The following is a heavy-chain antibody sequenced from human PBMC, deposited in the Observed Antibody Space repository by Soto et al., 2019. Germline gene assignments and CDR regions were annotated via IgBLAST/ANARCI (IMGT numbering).Heavy chain of an antibody. J-gene: IGHJ3*02. CDR3: ARDRYCSSTSCYADAFDI. V-gene: IGHV3-74*01. Sequence: EVQLVESGGGLVQPGGSLRLSCAASGFTFSSYWMHWVRQAPGKGLVWVSHINSDGSSTSYADSVKGRFTISRDNAKNTLYLQMNSLKAEDTAEYYCARDRYCSSTSCYADAFDIWGQGTMVTVSS. CDR2: INSDGSST. CDR1: GFTFSSYW. D-gene: IGHD2-2*01.